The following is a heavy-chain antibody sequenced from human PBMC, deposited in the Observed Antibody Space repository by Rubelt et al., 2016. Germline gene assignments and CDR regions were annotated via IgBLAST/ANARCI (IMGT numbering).Heavy chain of an antibody. Sequence: GLEWVANIKQDGSEKYYVDSVKGRFTISRDNAKNSLYLQMNSLRAEDTAVYYCARAPGDELGGGWFDPWGQGTLVTVSS. D-gene: IGHD1-7*01. V-gene: IGHV3-7*01. CDR3: ARAPGDELGGGWFDP. CDR2: IKQDGSEK. J-gene: IGHJ5*02.